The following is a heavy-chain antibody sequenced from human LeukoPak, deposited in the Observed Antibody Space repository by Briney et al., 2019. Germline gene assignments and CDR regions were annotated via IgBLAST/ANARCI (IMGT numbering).Heavy chain of an antibody. Sequence: GGSLRLSCAASGFTFISYAMTWVRQAPGKGLEWVSSISESGGSTYYADSVKGRFTISRDNSKNTLYLQMNSLRAEDTAVYYCAKAAYYYGMDVWGQGTTVTVSS. J-gene: IGHJ6*02. CDR3: AKAAYYYGMDV. CDR2: ISESGGST. CDR1: GFTFISYA. V-gene: IGHV3-23*01.